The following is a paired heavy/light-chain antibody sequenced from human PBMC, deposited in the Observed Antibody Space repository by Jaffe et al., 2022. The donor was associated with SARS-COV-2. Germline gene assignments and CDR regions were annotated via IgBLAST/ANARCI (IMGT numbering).Heavy chain of an antibody. Sequence: EVQLVESGGGLVKPGGSLRLSCAASGFTFGTYTMNWVRQAPGKGPEWVSSISGRSTFIYYADSVEGRFTISRDNSKNSLYLQMNSLRAEDTAVYYCARDSSREGSNHYISFYYYGMDVWGRGTTVTVSS. CDR3: ARDSSREGSNHYISFYYYGMDV. D-gene: IGHD3-16*02. CDR2: ISGRSTFI. CDR1: GFTFGTYT. J-gene: IGHJ6*02. V-gene: IGHV3-21*02.
Light chain of an antibody. CDR2: GNN. V-gene: IGLV1-40*01. CDR1: SSNIGAGYD. CDR3: QSYDSSLSGSRV. J-gene: IGLJ3*02. Sequence: QSVLTQPPSVSGAPGQRVTISCTGTSSNIGAGYDVHWYQWLPGAAPKLLIYGNNNRPSGVPDRFSGSKSGSSASLAITGLQAEDEADYYCQSYDSSLSGSRVFGGGTKLTVL.